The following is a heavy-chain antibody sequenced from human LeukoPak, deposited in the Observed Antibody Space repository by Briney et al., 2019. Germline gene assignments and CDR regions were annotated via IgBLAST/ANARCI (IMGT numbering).Heavy chain of an antibody. CDR1: GFTFSSYG. CDR3: ARECGYSYGYCY. J-gene: IGHJ4*02. Sequence: PGGSLRLSCAASGFTFSSYGMHWVRQAPGKGLEWVAVISYDGSNKYYADSVKGRFTISRDNSKNTLYLQMNSLRAEDTAVYYCARECGYSYGYCYWGQGTLVTVSS. V-gene: IGHV3-30*03. CDR2: ISYDGSNK. D-gene: IGHD5-18*01.